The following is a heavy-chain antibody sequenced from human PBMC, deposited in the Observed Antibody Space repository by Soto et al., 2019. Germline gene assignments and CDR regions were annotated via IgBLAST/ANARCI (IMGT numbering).Heavy chain of an antibody. CDR1: GFALSHHW. Sequence: EVQLVESGGGLVQPGGSLRLSCTASGFALSHHWMHWIRQQGPEKVLRWVSRINTDGTITSHADSVRGRFTILKDNARNTHHLQMSSLRAEETALYYCVRDYCLVGTGPHFDKWGQGTLVTVSS. CDR2: INTDGTIT. V-gene: IGHV3-74*01. CDR3: VRDYCLVGTGPHFDK. J-gene: IGHJ4*02. D-gene: IGHD3-9*01.